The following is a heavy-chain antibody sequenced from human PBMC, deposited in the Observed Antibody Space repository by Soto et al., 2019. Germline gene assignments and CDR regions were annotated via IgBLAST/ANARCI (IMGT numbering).Heavy chain of an antibody. D-gene: IGHD2-21*02. J-gene: IGHJ4*02. Sequence: GGSLRLSCAASGFTFSYYAMHWVRQAPGKGLEWVAVIWYDESKEYYADSVKGRFTISRDISKNMLYLQMNGLRAEDTATYYCVRDNVRARDLFDHWGQGTLVTVSS. CDR3: VRDNVRARDLFDH. V-gene: IGHV3-33*01. CDR1: GFTFSYYA. CDR2: IWYDESKE.